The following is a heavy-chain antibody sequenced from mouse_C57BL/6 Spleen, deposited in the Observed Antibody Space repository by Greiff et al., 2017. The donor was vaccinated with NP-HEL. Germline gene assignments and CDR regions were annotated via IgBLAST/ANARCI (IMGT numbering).Heavy chain of an antibody. J-gene: IGHJ4*01. Sequence: EVQRVESGEGLVKPGGSLKLSCAASGFTFSSYAMSWVRQTPEKRLEWVAYISSGGDYIYYADTVKGRFTISRDNARNTLYLQMSSLKSEDTAMYYCTRDRDYDYLYYYAMDYWGQGTSVTVSS. D-gene: IGHD2-4*01. CDR3: TRDRDYDYLYYYAMDY. CDR1: GFTFSSYA. V-gene: IGHV5-9-1*02. CDR2: ISSGGDYI.